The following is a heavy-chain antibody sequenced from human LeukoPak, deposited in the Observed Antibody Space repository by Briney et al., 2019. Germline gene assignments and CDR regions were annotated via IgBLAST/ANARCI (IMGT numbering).Heavy chain of an antibody. CDR3: AIDQTPYY. Sequence: PGGSLRLSCVAYGFTFSNYWMTWVRQAQGKGMEWVANIKLDGRESYYVDSVKGRLTISRDNTHNSLYLQMNSLRAEDTAVYYCAIDQTPYYWGQGTLVTVSS. V-gene: IGHV3-7*01. CDR2: IKLDGRES. CDR1: GFTFSNYW. J-gene: IGHJ4*02.